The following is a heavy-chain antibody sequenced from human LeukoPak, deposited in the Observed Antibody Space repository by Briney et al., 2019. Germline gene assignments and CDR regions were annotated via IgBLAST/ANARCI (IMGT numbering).Heavy chain of an antibody. V-gene: IGHV3-21*01. D-gene: IGHD3-3*01. CDR2: ITSSSNYI. J-gene: IGHJ4*02. CDR1: GFNVSSTY. CDR3: ARPTLPFTIHSPFDY. Sequence: PGGSLRLSCVASGFNVSSTYMNWVRQAPGKGLEWVSSITSSSNYIYYVDSVKGRFTISRDNAKNSLYLQMNSLTAEDTAVYYCARPTLPFTIHSPFDYWGQGTLVTVSS.